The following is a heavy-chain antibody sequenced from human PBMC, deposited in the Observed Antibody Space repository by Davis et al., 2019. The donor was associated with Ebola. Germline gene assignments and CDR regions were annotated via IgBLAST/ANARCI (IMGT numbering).Heavy chain of an antibody. Sequence: PGGSLRLSCVGSEFTFRSYWFHWVRQAPGKGLEWVSRIDTDGSTTNYADSVRGRFTISRDNAKNTLFLQMNSLRADDTAVYYCARDVFDHVWGSYRSDAFDMWGQGTMVTVSS. J-gene: IGHJ3*02. CDR2: IDTDGSTT. CDR1: EFTFRSYW. V-gene: IGHV3-74*01. D-gene: IGHD3-16*02. CDR3: ARDVFDHVWGSYRSDAFDM.